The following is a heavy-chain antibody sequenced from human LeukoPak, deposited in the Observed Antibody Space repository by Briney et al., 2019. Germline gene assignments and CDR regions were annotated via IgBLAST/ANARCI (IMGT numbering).Heavy chain of an antibody. V-gene: IGHV4-59*12. D-gene: IGHD6-19*01. J-gene: IGHJ5*02. CDR1: GGSISSYY. Sequence: SETLSLTCTVSGGSISSYYWSWIRQPPGKGLEWIGYIYYSGSTNYNPSLKSRVTISVDTSKNQFSLKLSSVTAADTAVYYCASVAVANWFDPWGQGTLSPSPQ. CDR3: ASVAVANWFDP. CDR2: IYYSGST.